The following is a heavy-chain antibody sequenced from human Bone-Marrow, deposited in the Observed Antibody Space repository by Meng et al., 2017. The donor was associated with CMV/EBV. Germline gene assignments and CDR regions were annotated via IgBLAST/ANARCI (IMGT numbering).Heavy chain of an antibody. Sequence: GESLKISCAASGFTFTNYWMSWVRQAPGKGLEWVANIKQDGSEKQYVDSVKGRFTISRDNAKNSLYLQMNSLRAEDTAVYYCARDLERGLPDYWGQGTLVTVSS. J-gene: IGHJ4*02. CDR3: ARDLERGLPDY. V-gene: IGHV3-7*01. CDR1: GFTFTNYW. CDR2: IKQDGSEK.